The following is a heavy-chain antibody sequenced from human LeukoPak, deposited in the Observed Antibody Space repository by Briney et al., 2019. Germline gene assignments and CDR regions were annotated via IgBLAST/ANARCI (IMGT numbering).Heavy chain of an antibody. CDR2: ISGSGGST. D-gene: IGHD6-19*01. V-gene: IGHV3-23*01. Sequence: GGSLRLSCAASGFTVSSNYMSWVRQAPGKGLEWVSAISGSGGSTYYADSVKGRFTISRDNSKNTLYLQMNSLRAEDTAVYYCAKVLEGYSSGWPYDAFDIWGQGTMVTVSS. CDR1: GFTVSSNY. J-gene: IGHJ3*02. CDR3: AKVLEGYSSGWPYDAFDI.